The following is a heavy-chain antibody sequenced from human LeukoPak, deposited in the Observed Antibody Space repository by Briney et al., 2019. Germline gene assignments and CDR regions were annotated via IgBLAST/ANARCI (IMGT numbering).Heavy chain of an antibody. J-gene: IGHJ6*02. CDR1: DGSISSSSYY. V-gene: IGHV4-39*01. Sequence: KPSETLSLTCTVSDGSISSSSYYWGWIRQPPGKGLEWIGSIYYSGSTYYNPPLKSRVTISVDTSKNQFSLKLSSVTAADTAVYYCARHFWSAPLNYYYYGMDVWGQGTTVTVSS. D-gene: IGHD3-3*01. CDR2: IYYSGST. CDR3: ARHFWSAPLNYYYYGMDV.